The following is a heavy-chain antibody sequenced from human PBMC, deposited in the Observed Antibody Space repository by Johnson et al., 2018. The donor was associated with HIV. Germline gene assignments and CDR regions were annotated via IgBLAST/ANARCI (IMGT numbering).Heavy chain of an antibody. Sequence: VQLVESGGGVVRPGGSLRLSCAASGFTFDDYGMSWVRQAPGKGLEWVSGINWNGGRTGYADSVKGRFTISRDNSKNSLYLQMNSLRTEDTALYYCAKDSLSMINWGGAFDIWGQGTMVTVSS. V-gene: IGHV3-20*04. CDR2: INWNGGRT. J-gene: IGHJ3*02. CDR3: AKDSLSMINWGGAFDI. D-gene: IGHD7-27*01. CDR1: GFTFDDYG.